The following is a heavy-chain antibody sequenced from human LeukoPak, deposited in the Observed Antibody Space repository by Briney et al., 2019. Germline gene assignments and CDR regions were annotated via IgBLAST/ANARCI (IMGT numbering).Heavy chain of an antibody. Sequence: ASVKVSCKASGGTFSSYAISWVRQAPGQGLEWMGRIIPIFGIANYAQKFQGRVTITADKSTSTAYMELSSLRSEDTAVYYCARNEYYYDSSELDYWGQGTLVTVSS. CDR3: ARNEYYYDSSELDY. CDR1: GGTFSSYA. V-gene: IGHV1-69*04. D-gene: IGHD3-22*01. J-gene: IGHJ4*02. CDR2: IIPIFGIA.